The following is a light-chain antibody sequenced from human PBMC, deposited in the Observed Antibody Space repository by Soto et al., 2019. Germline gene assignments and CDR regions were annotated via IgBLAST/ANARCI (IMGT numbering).Light chain of an antibody. CDR1: QSINSN. J-gene: IGKJ4*01. V-gene: IGKV3-15*01. CDR2: RAS. CDR3: QQYNNWPRGT. Sequence: IVLTQSPATLSLSPGETTSLSCRASQSINSNLACYQQQPGQDPRLLMFRASIRATGVPARFSGSGSGREFNTPTSSMQYADSAVYYCQQYNNWPRGTFGGGTKVDIK.